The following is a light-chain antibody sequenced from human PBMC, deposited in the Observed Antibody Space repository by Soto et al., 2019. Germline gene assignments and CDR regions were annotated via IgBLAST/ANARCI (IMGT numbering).Light chain of an antibody. V-gene: IGKV3-11*01. CDR2: DAS. Sequence: EIVLTQSPATLSLSPGERATLSCRASQSVSSYLAWYQQKPGQAPRLLIYDASNRATGIPARFSGSGSGTAFTLPISSLEPEDFAVYYCQHRSNWPPSGGTFGGGTKVEIK. CDR3: QHRSNWPPSGGT. CDR1: QSVSSY. J-gene: IGKJ4*01.